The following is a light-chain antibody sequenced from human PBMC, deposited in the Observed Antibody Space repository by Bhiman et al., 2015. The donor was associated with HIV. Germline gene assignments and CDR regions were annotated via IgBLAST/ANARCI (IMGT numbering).Light chain of an antibody. V-gene: IGLV2-14*03. J-gene: IGLJ2*01. CDR1: SSDVGAYNY. Sequence: QSALTQPASVSGSPGQSIAISCTGTSSDVGAYNYVSWYQQHPGKAPKLMIYDVSNRPSGVSDRFSGSRSGNTASLTISGLQAEDEADYYCSSYTSSTGAFGGGTKLTVL. CDR3: SSYTSSTGA. CDR2: DVS.